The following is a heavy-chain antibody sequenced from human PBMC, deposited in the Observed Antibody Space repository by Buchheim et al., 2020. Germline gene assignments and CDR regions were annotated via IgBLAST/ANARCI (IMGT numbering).Heavy chain of an antibody. D-gene: IGHD6-19*01. Sequence: QVQLQQWGAGLLKPSETLSLTCAVYGGSFSGYYWSWIRQPPGKGLEWIGEINHSGSTKYNPSLKSRVTISVDTSKNPFSLKLSSVTAADTAVYCCAREKKQWLVPGGGLGFDPWGQGTL. CDR2: INHSGST. V-gene: IGHV4-34*01. CDR1: GGSFSGYY. CDR3: AREKKQWLVPGGGLGFDP. J-gene: IGHJ5*02.